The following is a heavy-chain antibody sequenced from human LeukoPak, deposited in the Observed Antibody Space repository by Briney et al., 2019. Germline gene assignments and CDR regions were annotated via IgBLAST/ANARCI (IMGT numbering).Heavy chain of an antibody. V-gene: IGHV3-23*01. CDR2: ISGSGGST. Sequence: GGSLRLSCAASGFTFSDYYMSWIRQAPGKGLEWVSAISGSGGSTYYADSVKGRFTISRDNSKNTLYLQMNSLRAEDTAVYYCAKDKSSWPYDAFDIWGQGTMVTVSS. CDR3: AKDKSSWPYDAFDI. D-gene: IGHD6-13*01. J-gene: IGHJ3*02. CDR1: GFTFSDYY.